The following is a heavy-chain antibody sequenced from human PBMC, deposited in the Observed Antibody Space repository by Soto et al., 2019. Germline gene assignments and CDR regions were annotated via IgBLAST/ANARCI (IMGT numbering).Heavy chain of an antibody. V-gene: IGHV3-30-3*01. CDR3: ARVGGFYDILTGPFDH. J-gene: IGHJ4*02. D-gene: IGHD3-9*01. CDR1: GFTFSSYS. CDR2: ISYDGSNK. Sequence: GGSLRLSCAASGFTFSSYSMHWVRQAPGKGLEWLTIISYDGSNKYYADSVKGRFTISRDNSKNTVYLQMNSLRDEDSAVYYCARVGGFYDILTGPFDHWGQGTLVTVSS.